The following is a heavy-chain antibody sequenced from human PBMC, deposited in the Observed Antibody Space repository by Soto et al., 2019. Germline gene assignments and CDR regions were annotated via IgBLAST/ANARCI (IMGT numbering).Heavy chain of an antibody. J-gene: IGHJ6*02. Sequence: QEQLVESGGGVVQPGRSLRLSCAASGFSFSTYAMNWVRQAPGKGLEWVAVISCDGNKKYYGDSVKGRFTISRDRSENTMYLEMNSLRVEDTAVYYCAKSLDYGDYNYYGLDVWGHGTTVTVSS. V-gene: IGHV3-30*18. CDR1: GFSFSTYA. CDR2: ISCDGNKK. CDR3: AKSLDYGDYNYYGLDV. D-gene: IGHD3-10*01.